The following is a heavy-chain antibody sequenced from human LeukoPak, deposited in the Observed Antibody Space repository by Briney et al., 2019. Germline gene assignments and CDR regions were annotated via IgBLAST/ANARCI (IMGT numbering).Heavy chain of an antibody. D-gene: IGHD3-9*01. Sequence: GGSLRLSCAASGFTFSSYGMHWVRQAPGKGLEWVAFIRYDGSNKYYADSVKGRFTISRDNSKNTLYLQMNSLRAEDTAVYYCAKEQALYDILTGYAGYWGQGTLATVSS. CDR3: AKEQALYDILTGYAGY. V-gene: IGHV3-30*02. CDR2: IRYDGSNK. CDR1: GFTFSSYG. J-gene: IGHJ4*02.